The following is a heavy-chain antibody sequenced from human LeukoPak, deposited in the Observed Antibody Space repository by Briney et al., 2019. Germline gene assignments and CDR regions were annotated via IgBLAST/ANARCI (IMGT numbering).Heavy chain of an antibody. CDR2: IYYSGST. V-gene: IGHV4-59*01. D-gene: IGHD1-26*01. CDR3: ARGHIGMVDDY. CDR1: GGSISSYY. J-gene: IGHJ4*02. Sequence: PSETLSLTCTVSGGSISSYYWSWIRQPPGKGLEWIGYIYYSGSTNYNPSLKSRVTISVDTSKNQFSLKLSSVTAADTAVYYCARGHIGMVDDYWGQGTLVTVSS.